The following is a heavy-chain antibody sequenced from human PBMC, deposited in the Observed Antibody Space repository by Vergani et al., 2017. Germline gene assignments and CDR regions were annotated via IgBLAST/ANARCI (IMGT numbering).Heavy chain of an antibody. J-gene: IGHJ4*02. D-gene: IGHD2-2*01. V-gene: IGHV3-23*01. CDR2: ISGSGGST. CDR1: GFTFSSYA. Sequence: EVQLLESGGGLVQPGGSLRLSCAASGFTFSSYAMSWVRQAPGKGLEWFSTISGSGGSTYYADSVKGRFTISRDNSKNTLYLQMNSLRAEDTAVYFCAKRPAAGIDSWGQGTLVTVSS. CDR3: AKRPAAGIDS.